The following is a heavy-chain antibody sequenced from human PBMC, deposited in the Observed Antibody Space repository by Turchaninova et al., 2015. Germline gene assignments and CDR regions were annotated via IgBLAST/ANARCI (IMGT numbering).Heavy chain of an antibody. D-gene: IGHD3-10*01. J-gene: IGHJ4*02. CDR2: LTPNTGNT. Sequence: QVQLVQSGAEVKKPGASVKVSCKASGYTFTDYDINWVRQATGPGLEWVGWLTPNTGNTGYAQKVQGRVTLTRDTSTSTAYMELNSLRSEDTAVYYCARNTYGSGTFDYWGQGTLVTVSS. CDR1: GYTFTDYD. V-gene: IGHV1-8*02. CDR3: ARNTYGSGTFDY.